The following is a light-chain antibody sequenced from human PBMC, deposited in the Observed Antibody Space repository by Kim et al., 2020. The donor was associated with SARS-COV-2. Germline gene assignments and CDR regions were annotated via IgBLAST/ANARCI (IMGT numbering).Light chain of an antibody. J-gene: IGKJ1*01. CDR1: QSVSTN. CDR2: GAS. V-gene: IGKV3-15*01. CDR3: QQYNNFRT. Sequence: VYPGERATLSGRASQSVSTNLVWYQHKPGQAPRLLIYGASTRATYIPARFTGSGSGTEFTLTISSLQSEDFAVYYCQQYNNFRTFGQGTKVDIK.